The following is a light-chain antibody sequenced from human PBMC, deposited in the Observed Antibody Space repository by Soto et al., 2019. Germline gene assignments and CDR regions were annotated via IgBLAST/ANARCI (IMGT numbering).Light chain of an antibody. Sequence: EVVFTQSPASLSFXPXXXXAXXXRANQEXVDYVGWYQQKPGQPPRLLFFDASSRASGVPHRFSAGGSGRDFTLTISGLEPDDLAVYYCLQYGSSPRTFGRG. CDR3: LQYGSSPRT. CDR1: QEXVDY. CDR2: DAS. J-gene: IGKJ1*01. V-gene: IGKV3-20*01.